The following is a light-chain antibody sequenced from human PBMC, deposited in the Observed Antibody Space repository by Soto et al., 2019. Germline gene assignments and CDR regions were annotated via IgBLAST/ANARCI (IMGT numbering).Light chain of an antibody. CDR2: AAS. Sequence: DIQMTQSPSSLSASVGDRVTITCRASQSISSYFNWYQQKPGKAPKLLIYAASSLQSGVPSRFSGSGSGTDFTRTISRLQPEDFATYYCQQSYSTPPTFSQGTKVDIK. V-gene: IGKV1-39*01. J-gene: IGKJ1*01. CDR3: QQSYSTPPT. CDR1: QSISSY.